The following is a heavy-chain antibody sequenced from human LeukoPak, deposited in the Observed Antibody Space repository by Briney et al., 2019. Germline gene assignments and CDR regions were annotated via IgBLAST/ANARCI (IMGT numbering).Heavy chain of an antibody. Sequence: SETLSLTCAVYGGSFSGYYWSWIRQPPGKGLEWIGETTHSGSTNYNPSLKSRVTISVDTSKNQFSLKLSSVTAADTAVYYCASRDTATGLDWGQGTLVTVSS. V-gene: IGHV4-34*01. D-gene: IGHD5-18*01. CDR3: ASRDTATGLD. CDR1: GGSFSGYY. CDR2: TTHSGST. J-gene: IGHJ4*02.